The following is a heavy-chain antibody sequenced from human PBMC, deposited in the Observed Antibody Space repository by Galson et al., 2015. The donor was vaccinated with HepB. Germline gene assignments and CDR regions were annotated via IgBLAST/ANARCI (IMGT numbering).Heavy chain of an antibody. CDR3: ARDLSGDRTYYDFWSGYYTGFDY. J-gene: IGHJ4*02. CDR2: ISAYNGNT. D-gene: IGHD3-3*01. Sequence: FTSYGINWVRQAPGQGLEWMGWISAYNGNTNYAQKLQGRVTMTTDTSTSTAYMELRSLRSDDTAVYYCARDLSGDRTYYDFWSGYYTGFDYWGQGTLVTVSS. CDR1: FTSYG. V-gene: IGHV1-18*01.